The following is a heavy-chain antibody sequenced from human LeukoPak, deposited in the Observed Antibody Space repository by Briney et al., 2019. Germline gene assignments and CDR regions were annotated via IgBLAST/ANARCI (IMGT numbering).Heavy chain of an antibody. CDR2: ISYDGSNK. D-gene: IGHD6-6*01. V-gene: IGHV3-30*04. J-gene: IGHJ4*02. CDR3: AKGDGIAARPQVSVDY. Sequence: GGSLRLSCAASGFTFSSYAMHWVRQAPGKGLEWVAVISYDGSNKYYADSVKGRFTISRDNSKNTLYLQMNSLRAEDTAVYYCAKGDGIAARPQVSVDYWGQGTLVTVSS. CDR1: GFTFSSYA.